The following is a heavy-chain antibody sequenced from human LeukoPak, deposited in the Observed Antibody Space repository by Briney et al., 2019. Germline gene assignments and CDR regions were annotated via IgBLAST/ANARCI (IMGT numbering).Heavy chain of an antibody. CDR2: VYYSGSI. J-gene: IGHJ5*01. CDR3: ARLNPGYVTAPHDS. D-gene: IGHD3-16*01. CDR1: GGSITAGNHH. V-gene: IGHV4-39*01. Sequence: PSETLSLTCTVSGGSITAGNHHWGWIRQPPGKGLEGIGSVYYSGSIFSDTSHKSRVTISGDTSKNQFSLSLSSVTAADTAVYYCARLNPGYVTAPHDSWGQGMLVTVSS.